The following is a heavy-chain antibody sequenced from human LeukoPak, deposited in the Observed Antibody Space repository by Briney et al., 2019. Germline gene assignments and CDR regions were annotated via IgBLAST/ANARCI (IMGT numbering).Heavy chain of an antibody. V-gene: IGHV1-46*01. Sequence: GASVKVSCKASGYTFTSYYMQWVRQAPGQGLEWMGIINPSGGSTSYAQKFQGRVTLTRDTSTSTVYMDLSSLRSEDTAVYYCAREGRKDGGENDSSLDYWGQGTLVTVSS. CDR1: GYTFTSYY. CDR3: AREGRKDGGENDSSLDY. CDR2: INPSGGST. D-gene: IGHD4-23*01. J-gene: IGHJ4*02.